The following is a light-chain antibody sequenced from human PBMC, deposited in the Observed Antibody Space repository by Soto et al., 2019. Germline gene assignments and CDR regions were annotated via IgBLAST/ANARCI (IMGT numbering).Light chain of an antibody. CDR3: QQYLTSPKT. CDR2: GAS. Sequence: LTNSPNTLSLSPVEIATLSCRASQSVSSSNFAWYQQKPAQAPRLLIYGASRRAPGIPERFSGSGSGTDFTLTISRLEPEDFAVYYCQQYLTSPKTFGQGTKVDI. CDR1: QSVSSSN. J-gene: IGKJ1*01. V-gene: IGKV3-20*01.